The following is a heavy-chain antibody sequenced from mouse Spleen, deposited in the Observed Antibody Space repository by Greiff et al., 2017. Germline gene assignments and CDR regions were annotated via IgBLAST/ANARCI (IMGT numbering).Heavy chain of an antibody. CDR2: ISYDGSN. Sequence: EVKLQESGPGLVKPSQSLSLTCSVTGYSITSGYYWNWIRQFPGNKLEWMGYISYDGSNNYNPSLKNRISITRDTSKNQFFLKLNSVTTEDTATYYCARDHYHYAMDYWGQGTSVTVSS. J-gene: IGHJ4*01. CDR3: ARDHYHYAMDY. D-gene: IGHD1-2*01. V-gene: IGHV3-6*01. CDR1: GYSITSGYY.